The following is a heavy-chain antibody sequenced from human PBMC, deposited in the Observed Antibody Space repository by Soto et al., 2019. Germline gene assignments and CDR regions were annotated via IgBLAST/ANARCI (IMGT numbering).Heavy chain of an antibody. V-gene: IGHV4-31*03. J-gene: IGHJ4*02. CDR2: TSNSGST. Sequence: QVQLQESGPGLVKPSQTLSLTCTVSGGSITSSGYYWSWIRQHPGEGLEWIGFTSNSGSTSYNPSLKSRFTISVDTSSNQFSLNLKSVTAAHTAVYYCARGGGSTKVDYWGQGTLVTVSP. CDR1: GGSITSSGYY. CDR3: ARGGGSTKVDY. D-gene: IGHD2-2*01.